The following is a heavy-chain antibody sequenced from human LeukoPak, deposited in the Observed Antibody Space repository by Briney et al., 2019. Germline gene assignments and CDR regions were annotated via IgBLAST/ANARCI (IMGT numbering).Heavy chain of an antibody. CDR1: GYIFTNYW. J-gene: IGHJ4*02. Sequence: GESLKISCKGSGYIFTNYWMAWVRQMHGKGLEWMGIVYPGDFDTSYSPSFQGQVTISADKSISTAYLQWSSLKASDTGMYFCARGRFCSSSSCSHFDNWGQGTLVTVSS. V-gene: IGHV5-51*01. D-gene: IGHD2-2*01. CDR2: VYPGDFDT. CDR3: ARGRFCSSSSCSHFDN.